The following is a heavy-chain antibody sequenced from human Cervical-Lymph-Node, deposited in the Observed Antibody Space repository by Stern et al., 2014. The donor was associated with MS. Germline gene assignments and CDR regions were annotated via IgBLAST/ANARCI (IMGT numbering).Heavy chain of an antibody. CDR2: ISPKTGSA. J-gene: IGHJ4*02. D-gene: IGHD1-26*01. V-gene: IGHV1-2*02. CDR1: GYTFTAYF. CDR3: ARDRGSYSDY. Sequence: QVPLVQSGPQVERPRTSVTVSCKSSGYTFTAYFLHWVRQAPAQGLEWMEWISPKTGSATYAQKFQDRVTMTRDTSINTGYMEVSSLRSDDTAVYYCARDRGSYSDYWGQGTLVAVSS.